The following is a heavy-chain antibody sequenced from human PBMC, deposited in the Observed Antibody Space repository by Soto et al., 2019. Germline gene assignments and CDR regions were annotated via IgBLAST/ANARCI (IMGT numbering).Heavy chain of an antibody. CDR1: GYSFTSYW. CDR2: IDPSDSYT. V-gene: IGHV5-10-1*01. D-gene: IGHD3-10*01. Sequence: GESLKISCKGSGYSFTSYWISWVRQMPGKGLEWMGRIDPSDSYTNYSPSFQGHVTISADKSISTAYLQWSSLKASDTAMYYCARLGSRVARGVITLGGMDVWGQGTTVTVSS. CDR3: ARLGSRVARGVITLGGMDV. J-gene: IGHJ6*02.